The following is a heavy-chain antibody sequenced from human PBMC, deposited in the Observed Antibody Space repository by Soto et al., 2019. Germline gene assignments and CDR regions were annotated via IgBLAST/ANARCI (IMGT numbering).Heavy chain of an antibody. CDR1: GFTFSSYA. D-gene: IGHD3-9*01. Sequence: GGSLRLSCAASGFTFSSYAMSWVRQAPGKGLEWVSAISGSGGSTYYADSVKGRFTISRDNSKNTLYLQMNSLRAEDTAVYYCAKDKILTGSSSSSDFSGPGALVTFFS. J-gene: IGHJ4*02. CDR2: ISGSGGST. CDR3: AKDKILTGSSSSSDF. V-gene: IGHV3-23*01.